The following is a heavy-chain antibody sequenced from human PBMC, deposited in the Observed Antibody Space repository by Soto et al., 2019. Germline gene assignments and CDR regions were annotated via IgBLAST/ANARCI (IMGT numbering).Heavy chain of an antibody. CDR3: ARRGYGSRWPNFYMGV. Sequence: EAQLVESGGGLVQPGGSLRLSCAASGFTFSNYEMHWVRQAPGKGLEYVSGISNNGAHTDYAKSVKGRFTISRDNSENTLYIQMGSLRVGAMALYYCARRGYGSRWPNFYMGVWGTGTTVTVSS. D-gene: IGHD6-13*01. CDR1: GFTFSNYE. CDR2: ISNNGAHT. V-gene: IGHV3-64*01. J-gene: IGHJ6*03.